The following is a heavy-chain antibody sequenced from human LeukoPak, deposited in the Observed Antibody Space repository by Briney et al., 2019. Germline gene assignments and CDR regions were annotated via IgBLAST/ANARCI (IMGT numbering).Heavy chain of an antibody. V-gene: IGHV3-23*01. CDR1: GFTFSDYG. Sequence: GGSLRLSCAASGFTFSDYGMSWVRQAPGKGLEWVSAISGSGDSTYYADSVKGRFTISRDNSKNTLYLQMNSLGVEDTAVYYCARRAGAYSHPYDYWGQGTLVTVSS. CDR3: ARRAGAYSHPYDY. D-gene: IGHD4/OR15-4a*01. J-gene: IGHJ4*02. CDR2: ISGSGDST.